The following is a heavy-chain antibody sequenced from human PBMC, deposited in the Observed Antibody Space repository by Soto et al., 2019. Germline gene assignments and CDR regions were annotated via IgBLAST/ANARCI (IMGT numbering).Heavy chain of an antibody. CDR3: TRLRVLEEYWYFDL. V-gene: IGHV3-73*01. CDR1: GFTFSGSA. D-gene: IGHD3-3*01. CDR2: IRSKANSYAT. Sequence: PGGSLRLSCAASGFTFSGSAMHWVRQASGKGLEWVGRIRSKANSYATAYAASVKGRFTISRDDSKNTAYLQMNSLKTEDTAVYYWTRLRVLEEYWYFDLWGRGNLVTFS. J-gene: IGHJ2*01.